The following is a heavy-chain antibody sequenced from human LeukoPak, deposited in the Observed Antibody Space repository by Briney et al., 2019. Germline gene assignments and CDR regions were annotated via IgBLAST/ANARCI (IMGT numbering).Heavy chain of an antibody. Sequence: SVKVSCKASGGTFSSYAISWVRQAPGQGLECMGGIIPIFGTANYAQKFQGRVTITADESTSTAYMELSSLRSEDTAVYYCARADFDWLPTFDYWGQGTLVTVSS. CDR2: IIPIFGTA. D-gene: IGHD3-9*01. CDR1: GGTFSSYA. V-gene: IGHV1-69*13. CDR3: ARADFDWLPTFDY. J-gene: IGHJ4*02.